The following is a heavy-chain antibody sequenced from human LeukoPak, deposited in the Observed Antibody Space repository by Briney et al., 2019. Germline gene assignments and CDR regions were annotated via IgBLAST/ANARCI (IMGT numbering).Heavy chain of an antibody. CDR1: GFTFSSYA. CDR2: ISYDGSNK. Sequence: GGSLRLSCAASGFTFSSYAMHWVRQAPGKGLEWVAVISYDGSNKYYVDSVKGRFTISRDNAKNSLYLQMNSLRAEDTAVYYCARDQGNYDSSGRSDYWGQGTLVTVSS. CDR3: ARDQGNYDSSGRSDY. J-gene: IGHJ4*02. V-gene: IGHV3-30-3*01. D-gene: IGHD3-22*01.